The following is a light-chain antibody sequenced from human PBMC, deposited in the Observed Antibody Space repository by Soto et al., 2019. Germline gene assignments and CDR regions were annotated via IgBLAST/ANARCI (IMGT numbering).Light chain of an antibody. CDR3: QQRTNWPALT. CDR2: DAS. J-gene: IGKJ4*01. CDR1: QTINNY. Sequence: EIVLTQSPATLYLSPGERATLSCRASQTINNYLAWYQQKPGQAPRLLIFDASNRATGIPARFSGSGSGTNFTLTISSLEPEAFAVYYCQQRTNWPALTFGGGTKIEIK. V-gene: IGKV3-11*01.